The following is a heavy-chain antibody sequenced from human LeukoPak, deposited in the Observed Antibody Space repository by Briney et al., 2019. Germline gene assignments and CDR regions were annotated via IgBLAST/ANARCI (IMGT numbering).Heavy chain of an antibody. CDR1: GFTFSNFA. CDR2: ITGYGAT. J-gene: IGHJ5*02. Sequence: GGSLRLSCAASGFTFSNFAMMWGRQAPGTGLQWVSTITGYGATFYADSVRGRFTIFRDTSMNTLFLQMNSLGAEDMAVYYCAKGAAAGKVDWFDPWGQGTLVTVSS. V-gene: IGHV3-23*01. D-gene: IGHD6-13*01. CDR3: AKGAAAGKVDWFDP.